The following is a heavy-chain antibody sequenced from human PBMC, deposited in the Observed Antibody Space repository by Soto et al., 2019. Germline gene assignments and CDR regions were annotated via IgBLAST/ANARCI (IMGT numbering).Heavy chain of an antibody. D-gene: IGHD1-7*01. V-gene: IGHV4-31*03. J-gene: IGHJ6*02. CDR1: GGSISSGGYY. CDR2: IYYSGST. Sequence: SETLSLTCTVSGGSISSGGYYWSWIRQHPGKGLEWIGYIYYSGSTYYNPSLKSRVTISVDTSKNQFSLKLSSVTAADTAVYYCAVYNWNSYSMDVWGQGTTVTVS. CDR3: AVYNWNSYSMDV.